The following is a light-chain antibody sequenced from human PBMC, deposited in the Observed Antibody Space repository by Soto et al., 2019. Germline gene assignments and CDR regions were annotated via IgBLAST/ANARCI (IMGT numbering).Light chain of an antibody. CDR2: EVS. CDR3: SSYTSSSTYV. CDR1: SSDVGGYNY. J-gene: IGLJ1*01. Sequence: VLTQPASVSGSPGQSITISCTGTSSDVGGYNYVSWYQQHPGKAPKLMISEVSNRPSGVSNRFSGSKSGNTASLTISGLQAEDEADYYCSSYTSSSTYVFGTGTKVTVL. V-gene: IGLV2-14*01.